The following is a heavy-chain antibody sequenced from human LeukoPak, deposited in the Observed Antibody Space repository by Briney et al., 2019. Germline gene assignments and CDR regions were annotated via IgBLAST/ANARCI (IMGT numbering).Heavy chain of an antibody. CDR2: ISSSSSTI. CDR1: GFTFSSYG. V-gene: IGHV3-48*01. D-gene: IGHD5-18*01. Sequence: GGSLRLSCAASGFTFSSYGMTWVRQAPGKGLEWVSYISSSSSTIYYADSVKGRFTISRDNAKNSLYLQMNSLRAEDTAVYYCAKEEAGYSYGSAFDIWGQGTMVTVSS. J-gene: IGHJ3*02. CDR3: AKEEAGYSYGSAFDI.